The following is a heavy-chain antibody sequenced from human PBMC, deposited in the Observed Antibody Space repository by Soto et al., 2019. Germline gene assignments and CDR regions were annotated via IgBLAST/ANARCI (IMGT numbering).Heavy chain of an antibody. CDR1: GGFITSYF. V-gene: IGHV4-59*01. CDR3: VRAAHYNDYVFDY. D-gene: IGHD3-10*02. J-gene: IGHJ4*02. CDR2: ISHTGST. Sequence: QVQLQESGPGLVKPSETLSLTCTVSGGFITSYFWNWIRQTPGKGLEWIGYISHTGSTKRIPSLESRVTISVDTSRNQFSLKLSSMTAADTAVYYCVRAAHYNDYVFDYWGQGILVTVTS.